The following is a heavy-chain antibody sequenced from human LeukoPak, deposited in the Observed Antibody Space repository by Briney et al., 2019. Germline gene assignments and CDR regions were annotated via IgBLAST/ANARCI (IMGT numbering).Heavy chain of an antibody. CDR2: INGYNGNT. CDR3: ARDIGSASFQAGYHYYYMDV. J-gene: IGHJ6*03. V-gene: IGHV1-18*01. D-gene: IGHD6-19*01. CDR1: GFTFTSFG. Sequence: ASVKVSCRASGFTFTSFGFSWVRQAPGQGLQWMGWINGYNGNTEYAQNLQDRVSMTRDISTSTVYMQLTSLRSDDTAVYYCARDIGSASFQAGYHYYYMDVWGEGTTVTGSS.